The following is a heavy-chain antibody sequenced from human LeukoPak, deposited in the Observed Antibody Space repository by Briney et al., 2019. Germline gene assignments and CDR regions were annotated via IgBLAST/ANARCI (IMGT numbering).Heavy chain of an antibody. CDR2: IYTSGST. J-gene: IGHJ5*02. V-gene: IGHV4-4*07. CDR3: ARAGRGYSYGYYWFDP. D-gene: IGHD5-18*01. CDR1: GGSISSYY. Sequence: SETLSLTCTVSGGSISSYYWSWIRQPAGKGLEWIGRIYTSGSTNYNPSLKSRVTMSVDTSKNQFSLKLSSVPAADTAVYYCARAGRGYSYGYYWFDPWGQGTLVTVSS.